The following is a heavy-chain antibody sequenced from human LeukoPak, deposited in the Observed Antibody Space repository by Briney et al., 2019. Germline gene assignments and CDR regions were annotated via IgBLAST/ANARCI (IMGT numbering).Heavy chain of an antibody. V-gene: IGHV4-39*01. Sequence: PSETLSLTCTVSGGSISSYYWSWIRQPPGKGLEWIGSIYYSGSTYYNPSLKSRVTISVDTSKNQSSLKLSSVTAADTAVYYCARHLAIFGVVINNWFDPWGQGTLVTVSS. CDR2: IYYSGST. CDR3: ARHLAIFGVVINNWFDP. J-gene: IGHJ5*02. D-gene: IGHD3-3*01. CDR1: GGSISSYY.